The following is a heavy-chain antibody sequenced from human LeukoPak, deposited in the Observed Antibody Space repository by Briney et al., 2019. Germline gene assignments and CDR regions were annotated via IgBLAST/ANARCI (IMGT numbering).Heavy chain of an antibody. Sequence: GGSLRRSCAVSGLTFSSSWMDWVRQAPGKGLEWVASINPDGNKKYSADSVKGRFTISRDNAENSLSLQMNSLRVEDTAFYYCARDLAYSWLDYWGQGMLVTVSS. V-gene: IGHV3-7*01. D-gene: IGHD5-18*01. CDR1: GLTFSSSW. J-gene: IGHJ4*02. CDR3: ARDLAYSWLDY. CDR2: INPDGNKK.